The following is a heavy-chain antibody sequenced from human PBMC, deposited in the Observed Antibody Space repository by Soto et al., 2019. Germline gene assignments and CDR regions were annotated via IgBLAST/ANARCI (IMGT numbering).Heavy chain of an antibody. V-gene: IGHV4-4*02. CDR2: IYHGGTT. D-gene: IGHD3-3*01. Sequence: QVQLQESGPGLVKPSGTLSLTCAVSGGSISSSYWWNWVRQTPRGGLEWVGKIYHGGTTNYNPSLNNPVTISVDKSQNQFSLKVTSVPAADTAVYYCVSSLNYDFWRDGGRHFYFDYCGRGILGTVSS. CDR3: VSSLNYDFWRDGGRHFYFDY. J-gene: IGHJ4*02. CDR1: GGSISSSYW.